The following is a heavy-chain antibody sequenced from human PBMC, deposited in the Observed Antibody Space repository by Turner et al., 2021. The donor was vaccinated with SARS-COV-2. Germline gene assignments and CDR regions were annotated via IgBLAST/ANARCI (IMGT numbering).Heavy chain of an antibody. V-gene: IGHV1-24*01. CDR3: ATAPGMTTTGWFDP. J-gene: IGHJ5*02. Sequence: QVQLVQSGAEVEKPGASVQVYRKVSGYTLIELSMHSVRQPPGKVLEWMGGFDPEDGETIYAQKFQGRVTMTEDTATDTAYMELSSLRADDTAGYYCATAPGMTTTGWFDPWGQGTLVTVSS. CDR1: GYTLIELS. D-gene: IGHD4-4*01. CDR2: FDPEDGET.